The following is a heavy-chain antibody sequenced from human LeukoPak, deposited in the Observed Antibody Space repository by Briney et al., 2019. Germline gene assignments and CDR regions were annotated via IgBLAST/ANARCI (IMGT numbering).Heavy chain of an antibody. V-gene: IGHV3-21*01. D-gene: IGHD3-3*01. CDR3: ARGSYDFWSGIHAFDI. CDR2: ISSSSSYI. CDR1: GFTFSSYS. J-gene: IGHJ3*02. Sequence: PGGSLRLSCAASGFTFSSYSMNWVRQAPGKGLEWDSSISSSSSYIYYADSVKGRFTISRDNAKHSLYLQMNSLRAEDTAVYYCARGSYDFWSGIHAFDIWGPGTMVTVSS.